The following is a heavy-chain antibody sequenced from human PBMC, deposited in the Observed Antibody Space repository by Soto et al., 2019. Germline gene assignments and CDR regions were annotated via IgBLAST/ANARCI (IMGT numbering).Heavy chain of an antibody. J-gene: IGHJ4*02. Sequence: WLCXRLSGSSGVCTFTKFSIIWFRHAPGKGLEFVASISGPGGSTNYADSVKGRFTISRDNSNDTVSLQMNSLRVEDTAVYFCAKDSSIAVSHFELWGQRTLVKVYS. CDR1: VCTFTKFS. D-gene: IGHD6-19*01. CDR2: ISGPGGST. CDR3: AKDSSIAVSHFEL. V-gene: IGHV3-23*01.